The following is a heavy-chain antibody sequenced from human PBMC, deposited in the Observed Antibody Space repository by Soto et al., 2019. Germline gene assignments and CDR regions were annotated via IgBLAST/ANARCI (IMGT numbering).Heavy chain of an antibody. Sequence: SVRVSCKASGRTFSSYTISWVRQAPGEGLEWMGRIIPILGIANYAQKFQGRVTITADNSTSTAYMQLSRLRSEDTAVYYCASLKPLTYDAWGKGTTVTVPS. CDR2: IIPILGIA. D-gene: IGHD3-16*01. J-gene: IGHJ6*03. CDR1: GRTFSSYT. CDR3: ASLKPLTYDA. V-gene: IGHV1-69*02.